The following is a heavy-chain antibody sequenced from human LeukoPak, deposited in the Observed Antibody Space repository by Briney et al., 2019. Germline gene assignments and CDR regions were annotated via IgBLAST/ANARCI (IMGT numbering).Heavy chain of an antibody. CDR2: INSNGGSA. CDR3: AHSQSPLPDFDY. J-gene: IGHJ4*02. CDR1: GYTFTSYY. V-gene: IGHV1-46*01. Sequence: GASVKVSCKASGYTFTSYYIHWVRQAPGQGLEWVGIINSNGGSATYAQGFQGRITMTRDTSTRTVYMELSSLRSEDTAVYYCAHSQSPLPDFDYWGQGTLVTVFS. D-gene: IGHD2-15*01.